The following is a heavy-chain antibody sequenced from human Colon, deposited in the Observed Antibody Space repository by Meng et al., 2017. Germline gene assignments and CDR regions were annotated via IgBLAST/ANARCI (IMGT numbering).Heavy chain of an antibody. CDR1: GFTFSAYA. D-gene: IGHD6-19*01. CDR2: ISGTGGSGNT. CDR3: VKETKSSSGWEFDF. V-gene: IGHV3-23*01. J-gene: IGHJ4*02. Sequence: GESLKISCAASGFTFSAYAMSWVRQAPGKGLEWVSSISGTGGSGNTQYAASVKGRFTISRDTSRNTLYLQINSLRVDDTALYYCVKETKSSSGWEFDFWGQGNRVTVSS.